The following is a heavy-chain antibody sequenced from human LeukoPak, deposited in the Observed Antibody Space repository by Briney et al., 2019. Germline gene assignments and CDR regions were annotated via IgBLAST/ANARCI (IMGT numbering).Heavy chain of an antibody. J-gene: IGHJ4*02. CDR1: GFTFISYM. CDR2: VSSSGNYI. V-gene: IGHV3-21*01. Sequence: GGSLRLSCAASGFTFISYMMNWVRQAPGKGLDWVASVSSSGNYIYYADSVRGRFTISRDNAKNSLYLQVNSLRGEDAAMYFCARGPAHGLDYWGQGTLVTVSS. CDR3: ARGPAHGLDY.